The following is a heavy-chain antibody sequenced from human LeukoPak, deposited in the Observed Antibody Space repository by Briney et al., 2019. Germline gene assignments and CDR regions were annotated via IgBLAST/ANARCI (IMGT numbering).Heavy chain of an antibody. CDR2: ISSSSSYI. Sequence: PGGSLRLSCAASGFTSSSYSMNWVRQAPGKGLEWVSSISSSSSYIYYADSVKGRFTISRDNAKNSLYLQMNSLRAEDTAVYYCARDSPSSGSYSGYDAFDIWGQGTMVTVSS. V-gene: IGHV3-21*01. CDR1: GFTSSSYS. D-gene: IGHD1-26*01. J-gene: IGHJ3*02. CDR3: ARDSPSSGSYSGYDAFDI.